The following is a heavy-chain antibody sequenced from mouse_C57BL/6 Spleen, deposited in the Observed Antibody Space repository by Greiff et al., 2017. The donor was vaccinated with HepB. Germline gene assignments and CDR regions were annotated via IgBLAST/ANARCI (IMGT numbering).Heavy chain of an antibody. Sequence: EVQLVESAGGLVQPGSSMKLSCTASGFTFSDYYMAWVRQVPEKGLEWVANINYDGSSTYYLDSLKSRFIISRDNAKNILYLQMSSLKSEDTATYYCARVGGTGFFDVWGTGTTVTVSS. D-gene: IGHD2-14*01. V-gene: IGHV5-16*01. J-gene: IGHJ1*03. CDR3: ARVGGTGFFDV. CDR1: GFTFSDYY. CDR2: INYDGSST.